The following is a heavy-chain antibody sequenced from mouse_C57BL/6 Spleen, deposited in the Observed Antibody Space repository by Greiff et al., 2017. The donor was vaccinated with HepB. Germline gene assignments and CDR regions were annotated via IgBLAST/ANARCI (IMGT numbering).Heavy chain of an antibody. CDR3: ARGKQDFAMDY. Sequence: VQLQQSVAELVRPGASVKLSCTASGFTIKNTYMHWVKQRPEQGLEWIGRIDPANGNTKYAPKFQGKATITADTSSNTAYLQLSSLTSEDTAVYVYARGKQDFAMDYWGQGTSFTVSS. CDR2: IDPANGNT. J-gene: IGHJ4*01. CDR1: GFTIKNTY. V-gene: IGHV14-3*01.